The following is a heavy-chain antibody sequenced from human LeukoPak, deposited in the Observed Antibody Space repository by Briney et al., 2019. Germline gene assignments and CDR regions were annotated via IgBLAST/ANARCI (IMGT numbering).Heavy chain of an antibody. D-gene: IGHD3-22*01. Sequence: TGGSLRLSSAASGFTFSNYSMHWVRQVPGKGLLWVSRINSDGSSTTYADSVKGRINISRDNAKNTLYLQMNSLRAEDTAVYYCVRDLYYRFDFWGQGTLVTVSS. CDR3: VRDLYYRFDF. CDR2: INSDGSST. V-gene: IGHV3-74*01. CDR1: GFTFSNYS. J-gene: IGHJ4*02.